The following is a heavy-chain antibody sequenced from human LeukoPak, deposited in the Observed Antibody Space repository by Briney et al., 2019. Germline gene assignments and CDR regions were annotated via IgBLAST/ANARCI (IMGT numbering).Heavy chain of an antibody. Sequence: SETLSLTCAVYGGSFSGYYWSWIRQPPGKGLEWIGEINHSGSTNYNPSLKSRVTISVDTSKNQFSLKLSSVTAADTAVYYCARGYFDWSATQYYYYYYMDVWGKGTTVTISS. J-gene: IGHJ6*03. V-gene: IGHV4-34*01. CDR2: INHSGST. CDR1: GGSFSGYY. CDR3: ARGYFDWSATQYYYYYYMDV. D-gene: IGHD3-9*01.